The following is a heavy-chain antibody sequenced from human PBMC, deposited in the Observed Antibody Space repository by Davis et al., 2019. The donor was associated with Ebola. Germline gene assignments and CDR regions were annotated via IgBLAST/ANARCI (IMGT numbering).Heavy chain of an antibody. J-gene: IGHJ4*02. CDR2: IFTNGDK. V-gene: IGHV3-66*01. CDR1: GFTFSRHF. CDR3: ARVVDSVNYFDY. Sequence: GGSLRLSCKASGFTFSRHFMSWVRQAPGKGLECVSVIFTNGDKKYAESAKDRFTISRDNSKNTLYLQMTRLRAEDTAVYYCARVVDSVNYFDYWGQGTLVTVSS. D-gene: IGHD2-21*01.